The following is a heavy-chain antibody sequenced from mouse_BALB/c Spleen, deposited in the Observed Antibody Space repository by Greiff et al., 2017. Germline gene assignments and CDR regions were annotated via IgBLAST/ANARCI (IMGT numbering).Heavy chain of an antibody. CDR3: VRDRDGYCYFDV. D-gene: IGHD2-3*01. J-gene: IGHJ1*01. CDR1: GFSLTSYD. CDR2: IWTGGGT. Sequence: VQLQQSGPGLVAPSQSLSITCTVSGFSLTSYDISWIRQPPGKGLEWLGVIWTGGGTNYNSAFMSRLSISKDNSKSQVFLKMNSLQTDDTAIYYCVRDRDGYCYFDVWGAGTTVTVSS. V-gene: IGHV2-9-2*01.